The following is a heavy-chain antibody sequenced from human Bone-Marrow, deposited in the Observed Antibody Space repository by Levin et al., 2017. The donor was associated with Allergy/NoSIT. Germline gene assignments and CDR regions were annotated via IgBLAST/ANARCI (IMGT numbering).Heavy chain of an antibody. D-gene: IGHD3-22*01. CDR1: GDTFNRYT. CDR2: TIPIFETA. Sequence: ASVKVSCKASGDTFNRYTFSWVRQAPGQGPEWMGGTIPIFETANYAQKFQGRVTITADESTSTAYMELSSFTSEDTAVFYCASSPYYYDSSGRNWFDPWGQGTLVTVSS. V-gene: IGHV1-69*13. CDR3: ASSPYYYDSSGRNWFDP. J-gene: IGHJ5*02.